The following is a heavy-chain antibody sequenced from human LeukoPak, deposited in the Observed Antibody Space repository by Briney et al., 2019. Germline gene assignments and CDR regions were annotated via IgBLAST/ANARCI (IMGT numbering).Heavy chain of an antibody. CDR3: ARGPTNYDILTGYRKGPFDY. CDR1: GGSISSSSYY. J-gene: IGHJ4*02. CDR2: TYYSGST. Sequence: SETLSLTCTVSGGSISSSSYYWGWIRQPPGKGLEWIGSTYYSGSTYYNPSLKSRVTISVDTSKNQFSLKLSSVTAADTAVYYCARGPTNYDILTGYRKGPFDYWGQGTLVTVSS. V-gene: IGHV4-39*01. D-gene: IGHD3-9*01.